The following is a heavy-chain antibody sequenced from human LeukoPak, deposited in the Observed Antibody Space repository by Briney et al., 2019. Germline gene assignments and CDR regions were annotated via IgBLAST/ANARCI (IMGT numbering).Heavy chain of an antibody. D-gene: IGHD2-15*01. V-gene: IGHV3-48*01. J-gene: IGHJ4*02. CDR1: GVTFSTSP. CDR3: ARGPGSGHYFDY. CDR2: ISSSSGTI. Sequence: GGSLRLSCAASGVTFSTSPMNWVRQAPGKGPEGVSYISSSSGTIYYADSVKGGLTISRDKAENSLYLQMNSLRAEDTAVYYCARGPGSGHYFDYWGQGTLVTVSS.